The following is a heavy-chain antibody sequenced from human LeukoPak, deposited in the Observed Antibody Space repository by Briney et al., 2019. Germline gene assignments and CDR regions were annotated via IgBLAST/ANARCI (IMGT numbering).Heavy chain of an antibody. CDR1: GFDFYTYG. J-gene: IGHJ4*02. V-gene: IGHV3-30*18. D-gene: IGHD6-13*01. CDR2: ISYDGNRK. CDR3: AKAHLAAAGVVDY. Sequence: GGSLRLSCAASGFDFYTYGMHWVRQAPGKGLEWVAVISYDGNRKYYVDSVKGRFTISRDNAKNSLYLQMNSLRAEDMALYYCAKAHLAAAGVVDYWGQGTLVTVSS.